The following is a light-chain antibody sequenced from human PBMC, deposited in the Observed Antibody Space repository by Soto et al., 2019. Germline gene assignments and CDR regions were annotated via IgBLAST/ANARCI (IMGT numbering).Light chain of an antibody. Sequence: EIGLTQSPGTLSLAPGERATLSCRASQSVSSNYLAWYQQKPGQAPRLLIYSASSRATGIPDRFSGSGSGTDFTLTISRLEPEDFAVYYCQQYGSSPLTYTFGQGTKLEIK. V-gene: IGKV3-20*01. J-gene: IGKJ2*01. CDR1: QSVSSNY. CDR3: QQYGSSPLTYT. CDR2: SAS.